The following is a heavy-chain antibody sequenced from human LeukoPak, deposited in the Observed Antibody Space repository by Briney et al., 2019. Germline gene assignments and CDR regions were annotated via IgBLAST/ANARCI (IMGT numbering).Heavy chain of an antibody. J-gene: IGHJ4*02. CDR2: FYTSGST. CDR1: GGSISSYY. CDR3: ARDARLHYYFDY. D-gene: IGHD6-25*01. V-gene: IGHV4-4*07. Sequence: SETLSLTCTVSGGSISSYYWSWIRQPAGKGLEWIGRFYTSGSTHYNPSLKSRVTMSIDTSKNQFSLKLSSVAAADTAVYYCARDARLHYYFDYWGQGTLVTVSS.